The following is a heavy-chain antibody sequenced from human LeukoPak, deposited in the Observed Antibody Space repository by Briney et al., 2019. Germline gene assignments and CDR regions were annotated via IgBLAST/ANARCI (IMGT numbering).Heavy chain of an antibody. CDR1: GYTFTSYY. CDR2: MNPNSGNT. Sequence: ASVKVSCKASGYTFTSYYMHWVRQATGQGLEWMGWMNPNSGNTGYAQKFQGRVTMTRNTSISTAYMELSSLRSEDTAVYYCARAFTVIRWRDYYYGMDVWGQGTTVTVSS. J-gene: IGHJ6*02. D-gene: IGHD3-10*01. CDR3: ARAFTVIRWRDYYYGMDV. V-gene: IGHV1-8*02.